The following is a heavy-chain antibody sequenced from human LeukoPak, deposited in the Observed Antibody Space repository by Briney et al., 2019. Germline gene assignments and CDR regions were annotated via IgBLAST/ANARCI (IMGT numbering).Heavy chain of an antibody. J-gene: IGHJ4*02. Sequence: GGSLRLSCTTSGFTFGDYAMNWFRQAPGKGLEWVGFTRSKAYGGTTEYAASVKGRFTISRDDSKSIAYLQMNSLKNEDTAVYYCSSYSGYGFTPFDYWGQETLVTVSS. D-gene: IGHD5-12*01. V-gene: IGHV3-49*03. CDR2: TRSKAYGGTT. CDR1: GFTFGDYA. CDR3: SSYSGYGFTPFDY.